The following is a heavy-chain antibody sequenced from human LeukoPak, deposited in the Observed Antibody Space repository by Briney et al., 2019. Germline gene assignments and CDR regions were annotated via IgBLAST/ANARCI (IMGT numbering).Heavy chain of an antibody. D-gene: IGHD2-21*02. V-gene: IGHV3-30*18. CDR3: AKDYEAYCGGDCYSFFDN. CDR2: ISYDGSNK. CDR1: GFTFNSYG. J-gene: IGHJ4*02. Sequence: GRSQRLSCAASGFTFNSYGMHWVRQAPGKGLEWVAVISYDGSNKYYADSVKGRFTISRDNSKNTVNLQMNSLRAEDTAVYYCAKDYEAYCGGDCYSFFDNWGQGTLVTVSS.